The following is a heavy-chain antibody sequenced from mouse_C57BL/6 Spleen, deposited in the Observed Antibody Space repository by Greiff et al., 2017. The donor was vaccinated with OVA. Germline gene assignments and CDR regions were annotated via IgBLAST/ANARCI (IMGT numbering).Heavy chain of an antibody. CDR3: ARGDYDYNYFDY. CDR2: ISDGGSYT. D-gene: IGHD2-4*01. CDR1: GFTFSSYA. J-gene: IGHJ2*01. V-gene: IGHV5-4*03. Sequence: EVMLVESGGGLVKPGGSLKLSCAASGFTFSSYAMSWVRQTPETRLEWVATISDGGSYTYYPDNVKGRFTISRDNAKNNLYLQMSHLKSEDTAMYYCARGDYDYNYFDYWGQGTTLTVSS.